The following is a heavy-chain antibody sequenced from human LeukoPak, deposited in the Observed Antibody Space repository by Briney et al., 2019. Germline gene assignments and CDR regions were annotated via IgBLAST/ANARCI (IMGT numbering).Heavy chain of an antibody. J-gene: IGHJ4*02. Sequence: GGSLRLPCAASGFTFSSYGMHWVRQAPGKGLEWVAFIRYDGSNKYYADSVKGRFTISRDNSKNTLYLQMNSLRAEDTAVYYCAKVGTYYDILTGYSEYYFDYWGQGTLVTVSS. CDR1: GFTFSSYG. CDR2: IRYDGSNK. D-gene: IGHD3-9*01. CDR3: AKVGTYYDILTGYSEYYFDY. V-gene: IGHV3-30*02.